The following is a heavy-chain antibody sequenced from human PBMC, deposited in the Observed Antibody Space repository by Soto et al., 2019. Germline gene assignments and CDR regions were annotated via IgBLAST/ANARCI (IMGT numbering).Heavy chain of an antibody. CDR1: GFTFSSYA. V-gene: IGHV3-23*01. J-gene: IGHJ6*02. CDR3: AKDQGSYGVHYYYYYGMDV. Sequence: GGSLRLSCAASGFTFSSYAMSWVRQAPGKGLEWVSAISGSGGSTYYADSVKGRFTISRDNSKNTLYLQMNSLRAEDTAVYYCAKDQGSYGVHYYYYYGMDVWGQGTTVTVSS. CDR2: ISGSGGST. D-gene: IGHD1-26*01.